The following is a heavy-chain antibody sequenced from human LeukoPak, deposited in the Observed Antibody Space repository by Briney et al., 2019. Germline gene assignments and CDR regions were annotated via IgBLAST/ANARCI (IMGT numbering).Heavy chain of an antibody. CDR3: ARVPDCSSTSCYVHYFDY. J-gene: IGHJ4*02. D-gene: IGHD2-2*01. Sequence: SLRLSCAASGFTFHDYTMHWVRQTPGKGLEWVSGINGNSGSIGYGDSVKGRFSISRDNAKNSLSLQMNSLRAEDTALYYCARVPDCSSTSCYVHYFDYWGQGTLVTVSS. CDR2: INGNSGSI. CDR1: GFTFHDYT. V-gene: IGHV3-9*01.